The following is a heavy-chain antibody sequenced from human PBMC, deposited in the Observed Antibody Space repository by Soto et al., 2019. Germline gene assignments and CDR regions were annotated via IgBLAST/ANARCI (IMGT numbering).Heavy chain of an antibody. D-gene: IGHD3-3*01. CDR1: GGSFSGYY. J-gene: IGHJ4*02. CDR3: ARGLYDFWSGYYTTFDY. Sequence: QVQLQQWGAGLLKPSETLSLTCAVYGGSFSGYYWSWIRQPPGKGLEWIGEINHSGSTNYNPSLKSRVTISVDTSKNQFSLKLSSVTVADTAVYYCARGLYDFWSGYYTTFDYWGQGTLVTVSS. CDR2: INHSGST. V-gene: IGHV4-34*01.